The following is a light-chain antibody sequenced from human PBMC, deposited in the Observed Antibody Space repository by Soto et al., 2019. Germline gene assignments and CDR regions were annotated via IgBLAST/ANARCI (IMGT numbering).Light chain of an antibody. J-gene: IGLJ2*01. CDR2: RNN. CDR1: SSNIGINN. CDR3: AAWDDSLSGVV. Sequence: QSVLTQPPSASGTPGQRVTMSCSGSSSNIGINNVYWYQQLPGTAHKVLIYRNNQRPSGVPDRFSGSKSGTSASLAISGLRSEDEAEYYCAAWDDSLSGVVFGGGTKLTVL. V-gene: IGLV1-47*01.